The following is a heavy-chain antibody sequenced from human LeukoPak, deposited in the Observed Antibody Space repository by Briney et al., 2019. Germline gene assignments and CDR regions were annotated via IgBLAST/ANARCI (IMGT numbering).Heavy chain of an antibody. CDR3: ARVNWVYDSSGYYYFGDAFDI. CDR2: IWYDGSNK. CDR1: GFTFSSYG. V-gene: IGHV3-33*01. Sequence: PGGSLRLSCAASGFTFSSYGMHWVRQAPGKGLEWVAIIWYDGSNKYYAESVKGRFTISRDNSKNTLDLQMNSLRAEDTAVYYCARVNWVYDSSGYYYFGDAFDIWGQGTMVTVSS. J-gene: IGHJ3*02. D-gene: IGHD3-22*01.